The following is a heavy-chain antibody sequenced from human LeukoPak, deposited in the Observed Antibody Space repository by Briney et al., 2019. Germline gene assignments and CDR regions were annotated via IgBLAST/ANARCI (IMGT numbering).Heavy chain of an antibody. CDR3: VREEYDNLYFDY. CDR2: IAYDGSNK. V-gene: IGHV3-30-3*01. J-gene: IGHJ4*02. D-gene: IGHD6-6*01. Sequence: AGSLRLSCAASGFTFRKLAMHWVRQAPGKGLEWVAVIAYDGSNKYYADSVKGRFTVSRDNSKNTLYVQMNSLRTEDTAVYYCVREEYDNLYFDYWGQGTLVTVSS. CDR1: GFTFRKLA.